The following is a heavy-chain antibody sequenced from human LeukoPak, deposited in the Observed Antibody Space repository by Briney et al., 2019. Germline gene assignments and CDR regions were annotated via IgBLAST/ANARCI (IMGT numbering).Heavy chain of an antibody. D-gene: IGHD6-6*01. Sequence: PSETLSLTCSVSGGSIAVNHYYWGWIRQPPGKGLEWIGSGLYTGNTYSNPSLRSRVTISVDSSKNEFSLKMNSVTAADTAVYYCAREHRSSKYFDSWGQGALMIVSS. CDR2: GLYTGNT. J-gene: IGHJ4*02. CDR3: AREHRSSKYFDS. CDR1: GGSIAVNHYY. V-gene: IGHV4-39*02.